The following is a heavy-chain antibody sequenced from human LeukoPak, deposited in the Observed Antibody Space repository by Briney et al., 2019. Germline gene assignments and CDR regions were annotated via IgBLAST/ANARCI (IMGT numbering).Heavy chain of an antibody. D-gene: IGHD4-23*01. CDR1: GYTFPSYG. Sequence: ASVKVSCKVSGYTFPSYGISWVRQAPGQGLEWVVWISGYTAKTTSAQKLQGRVTMTTDTSTTTAYMELRSLRSDDTAVYYCARDPGVSGGPYYFDYWGQGTLVTVSS. CDR3: ARDPGVSGGPYYFDY. V-gene: IGHV1-18*01. J-gene: IGHJ4*02. CDR2: ISGYTAKT.